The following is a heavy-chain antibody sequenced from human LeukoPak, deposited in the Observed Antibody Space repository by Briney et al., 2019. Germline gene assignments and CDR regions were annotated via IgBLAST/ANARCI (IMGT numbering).Heavy chain of an antibody. D-gene: IGHD3-16*01. Sequence: PSETLSLTRTVSGGSISSYYWSWIRQPPGEGLEWIGYIYYSGSTNYNPSLKSRVTISVDTSKNRFSLKLSSVTAADTAVYYCARHTPVRLSSGYYYGMDVWGQGTTVTVSS. CDR3: ARHTPVRLSSGYYYGMDV. J-gene: IGHJ6*02. CDR2: IYYSGST. V-gene: IGHV4-59*08. CDR1: GGSISSYY.